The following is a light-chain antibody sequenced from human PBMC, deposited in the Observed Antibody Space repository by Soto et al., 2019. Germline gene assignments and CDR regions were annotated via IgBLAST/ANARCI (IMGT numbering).Light chain of an antibody. CDR1: QSVSSR. J-gene: IGKJ5*01. V-gene: IGKV3-20*01. CDR2: GAS. Sequence: EIVMTQSPGTLSLSPLEIATLSFRASQSVSSRLAWYQQKPGQAPRLLISGASSRATGIPDRFSGSGFGTDFTLTISRLEPEDFALYYCQHYAGGSRITFGQGTRLEIK. CDR3: QHYAGGSRIT.